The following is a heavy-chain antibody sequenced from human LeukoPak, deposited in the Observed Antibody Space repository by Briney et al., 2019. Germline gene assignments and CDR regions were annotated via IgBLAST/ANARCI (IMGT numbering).Heavy chain of an antibody. Sequence: GGSLRLSCAASGFTFSSYAMSWVRQAPGKGLEWVSAISGSGGSTYYADSVKGRFTISRDNSKNTLYLQMNSLRAEDPADNYLSKCGKFPPYDFGRGYYDFDYWGQGTLVTVSS. J-gene: IGHJ4*02. D-gene: IGHD3-3*01. CDR2: ISGSGGST. V-gene: IGHV3-23*01. CDR3: SKCGKFPPYDFGRGYYDFDY. CDR1: GFTFSSYA.